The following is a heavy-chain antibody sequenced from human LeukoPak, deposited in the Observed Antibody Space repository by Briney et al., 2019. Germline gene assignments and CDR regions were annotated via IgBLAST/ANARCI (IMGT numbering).Heavy chain of an antibody. D-gene: IGHD3-3*01. Sequence: ASVKVSCKASGYTFTSYAMNWVRQAPGQGLEWMGWINTNTGNPTYAQGFIGRFVFSLDTSVSTAYLQISSLKAEDTAVYYCARVMDYDFWSGYYGVWFDPWGQGTLVTVSS. CDR2: INTNTGNP. V-gene: IGHV7-4-1*02. CDR3: ARVMDYDFWSGYYGVWFDP. CDR1: GYTFTSYA. J-gene: IGHJ5*02.